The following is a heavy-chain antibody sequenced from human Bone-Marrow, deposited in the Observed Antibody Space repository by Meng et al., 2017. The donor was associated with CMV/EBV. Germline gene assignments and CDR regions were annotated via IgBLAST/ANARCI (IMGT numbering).Heavy chain of an antibody. D-gene: IGHD2-2*01. CDR3: ARFRGYCSLTSCYADNGLDV. V-gene: IGHV4-39*07. CDR2: IYYSGST. CDR1: GGSLTRSTYY. Sequence: SETLSLTCSVSGGSLTRSTYYWAWIRQPPGKGLEWIGTIYYSGSTYYNPSLRSRVTMSLDTSNNQFSLRLSSVTAADTAVYYSARFRGYCSLTSCYADNGLDVWGLGTTVTVSS. J-gene: IGHJ6*02.